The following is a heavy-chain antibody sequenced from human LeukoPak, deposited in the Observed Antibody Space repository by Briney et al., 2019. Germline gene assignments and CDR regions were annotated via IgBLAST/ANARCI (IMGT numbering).Heavy chain of an antibody. CDR1: GLSFSDYG. Sequence: PGGSLRLSCVVSGLSFSDYGMHWVRQAPGKGLEWVAVIWSDGSNKYYADSVKGRFTISRDNSENTLYLQMNTLRADDTAVYYCARVRYTFTPPDYWGQGTLVTVSS. J-gene: IGHJ4*02. CDR2: IWSDGSNK. D-gene: IGHD1-1*01. V-gene: IGHV3-33*01. CDR3: ARVRYTFTPPDY.